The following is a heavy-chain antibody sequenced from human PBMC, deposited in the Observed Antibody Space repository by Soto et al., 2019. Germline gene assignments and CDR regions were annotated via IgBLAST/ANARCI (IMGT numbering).Heavy chain of an antibody. V-gene: IGHV4-31*03. CDR2: IYYSGTT. J-gene: IGHJ5*02. D-gene: IGHD3-10*01. Sequence: SETLSLTCTVSGGTISTGGYYWSWLRQHPGKGLEWIGSIYYSGTTYYNPSLKSRLTISVDTSKNQFSLKLSSVTAADTAVYYCARGNYFGTGSYYNWFDPWGQGTLVTVSS. CDR3: ARGNYFGTGSYYNWFDP. CDR1: GGTISTGGYY.